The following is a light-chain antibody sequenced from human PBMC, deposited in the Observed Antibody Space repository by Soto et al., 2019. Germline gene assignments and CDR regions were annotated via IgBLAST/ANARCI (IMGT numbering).Light chain of an antibody. V-gene: IGKV3-15*01. CDR2: DAS. J-gene: IGKJ2*01. CDR3: QQYNGWPPYT. Sequence: EMLMTQSPAPRSVSQGERATLSCRASQSLTNNLAWYQQKPGQPPRLLIYDASTRATGIPVRFSGSGSGTEFTLTISSLQSEDFAVYYCQQYNGWPPYTFGQGTKVDIK. CDR1: QSLTNN.